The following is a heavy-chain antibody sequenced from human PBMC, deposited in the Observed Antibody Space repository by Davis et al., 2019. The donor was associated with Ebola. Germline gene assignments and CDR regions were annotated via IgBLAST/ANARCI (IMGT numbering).Heavy chain of an antibody. V-gene: IGHV3-30-3*01. CDR3: TREKYCSGTSCHRIGWNWFDP. D-gene: IGHD2-15*01. CDR1: GFTFSSYA. CDR2: ISYDGSNK. Sequence: PGGSLRLSCAASGFTFSSYAMHWVRQAPGKGLEWVAVISYDGSNKYYADSVKGRFTISRDNSKNTLYLQMNSLRSEDTAVYYCTREKYCSGTSCHRIGWNWFDPWGQGTQVTVSS. J-gene: IGHJ5*02.